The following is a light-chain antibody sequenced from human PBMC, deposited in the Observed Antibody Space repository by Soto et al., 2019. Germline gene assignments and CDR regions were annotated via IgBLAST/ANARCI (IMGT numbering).Light chain of an antibody. CDR1: SSDVGSYNL. Sequence: QSALTQPASLSGSPGQAITISCTGTSSDVGSYNLVSWFQQHPGKAPKLMIYAGTKRPSGVSNRFSGSKSGNTASLTISGLQAEDEAEYYCCSYARTSTVLFGGGTKLTVL. CDR2: AGT. CDR3: CSYARTSTVL. V-gene: IGLV2-23*01. J-gene: IGLJ2*01.